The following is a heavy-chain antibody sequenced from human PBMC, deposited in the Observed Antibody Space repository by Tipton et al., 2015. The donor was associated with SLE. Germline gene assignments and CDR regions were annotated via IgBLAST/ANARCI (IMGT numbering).Heavy chain of an antibody. CDR3: ARDSNFWTGYSTFDI. Sequence: SLRLSCTASGFTFSSYGMNWVRQAPGKGLVWVAFIRYDGSNKYYADSVKGRFTISRDNSKNTLYLQMNSLRAEDTAVYYCARDSNFWTGYSTFDIWGQGTLVTVSS. V-gene: IGHV3-30*02. CDR2: IRYDGSNK. CDR1: GFTFSSYG. J-gene: IGHJ4*02. D-gene: IGHD3/OR15-3a*01.